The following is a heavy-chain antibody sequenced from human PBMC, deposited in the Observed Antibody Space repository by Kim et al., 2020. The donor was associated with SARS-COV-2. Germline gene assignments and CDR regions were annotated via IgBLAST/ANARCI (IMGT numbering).Heavy chain of an antibody. CDR1: GGSNTNHYYY. D-gene: IGHD2-21*01. Sequence: SETLSLTCTVSGGSNTNHYYYWGWIRQPPGKGLEWIGSINYSGHTYYNPSLKSRVTISVDTSKNQFSLNLNSVTAADTAVFYCARQIATRGEWAFDSWGQGTPVTVSS. CDR3: ARQIATRGEWAFDS. J-gene: IGHJ4*02. CDR2: INYSGHT. V-gene: IGHV4-39*01.